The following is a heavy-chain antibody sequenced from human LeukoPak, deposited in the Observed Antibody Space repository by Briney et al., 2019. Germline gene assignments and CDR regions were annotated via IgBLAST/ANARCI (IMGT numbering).Heavy chain of an antibody. CDR3: ARDPVGRWSPDLDY. CDR1: GGTFSSYA. Sequence: SVKVSCKASGGTFSSYAISWVRQAPGQGLVWMGGIIPIFGTANYAQKFQGRVTITADESTSTAYMELSRLRSDDTAVYYCARDPVGRWSPDLDYWGQGTLVTVSS. CDR2: IIPIFGTA. J-gene: IGHJ4*02. D-gene: IGHD1-26*01. V-gene: IGHV1-69*13.